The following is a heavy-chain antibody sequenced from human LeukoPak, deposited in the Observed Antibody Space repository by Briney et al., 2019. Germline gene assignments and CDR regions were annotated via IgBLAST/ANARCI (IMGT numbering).Heavy chain of an antibody. J-gene: IGHJ5*02. CDR2: ISSSGSTI. V-gene: IGHV3-11*01. CDR1: GFTFSDYY. D-gene: IGHD4-11*01. CDR3: ARDLTVTTSWFDP. Sequence: GGSLRLSCAASGFTFSDYYMSWIRQAPGKGLEWVSYISSSGSTIYYADSVKGRFTISRDNAKNSLYLQMNSLRAEDTAVYYCARDLTVTTSWFDPWGQGTLVTVSS.